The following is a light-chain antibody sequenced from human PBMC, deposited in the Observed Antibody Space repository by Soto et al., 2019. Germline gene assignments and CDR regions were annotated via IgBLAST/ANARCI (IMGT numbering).Light chain of an antibody. Sequence: EIVLTQSPGTLSLSPGERATLSCRASQSVSSSYLAWYQQKPGQAPRLLIYGTSSRATGIPDRFSGSGSGTDFTLTIXRLEPEDFXXFYXXQYXXSMYTFGQGTKLEIK. CDR2: GTS. V-gene: IGKV3-20*01. J-gene: IGKJ2*01. CDR3: XQYXXSMYT. CDR1: QSVSSSY.